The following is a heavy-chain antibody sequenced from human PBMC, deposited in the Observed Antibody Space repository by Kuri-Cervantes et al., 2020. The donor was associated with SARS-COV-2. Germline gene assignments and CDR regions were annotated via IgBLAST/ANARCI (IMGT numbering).Heavy chain of an antibody. CDR3: ASMSYYDSSGYYPFNY. CDR1: GGPISSSSYY. CDR2: IYFSGST. Sequence: SEILSPTCNVSGGPISSSSYYWGWIRQPPGKGLEWIGSIYFSGSTYYNPSLTSRVTISVDTSKNQFSLKLSSVTVADTAVYYCASMSYYDSSGYYPFNYWGQGTLVTGSS. V-gene: IGHV4-39*01. D-gene: IGHD3-22*01. J-gene: IGHJ4*02.